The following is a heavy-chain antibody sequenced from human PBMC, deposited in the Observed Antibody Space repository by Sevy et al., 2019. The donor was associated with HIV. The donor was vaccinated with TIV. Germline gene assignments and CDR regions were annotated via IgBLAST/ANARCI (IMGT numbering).Heavy chain of an antibody. J-gene: IGHJ6*03. CDR2: ISGSGTRT. Sequence: GGSLRLSCAVSGFSFDSYGMTWVRQAPGKGLEWVSGISGSGTRTYYADSVKGRFSISRDNSKNRLYLQMNSLRSEDTGLYCCGKGGGGHYDPDEIGYYFYYYNMDVWGKGTTVTVSS. D-gene: IGHD3-22*01. CDR3: GKGGGGHYDPDEIGYYFYYYNMDV. CDR1: GFSFDSYG. V-gene: IGHV3-23*01.